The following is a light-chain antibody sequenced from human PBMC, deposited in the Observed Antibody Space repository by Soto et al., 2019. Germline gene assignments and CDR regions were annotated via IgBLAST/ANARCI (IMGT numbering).Light chain of an antibody. CDR1: QTVRNNY. CDR2: DAS. J-gene: IGKJ1*01. CDR3: QQRSSWPRT. Sequence: EFVLTQSPGTLSLSPGERATLSCRASQTVRNNYLAWYQQKPGQAPRLLIYDASNRATGIPARFSGSGSGTDFTLTISSLEPEDFALYYCQQRSSWPRTFGQGTKVDIK. V-gene: IGKV3-11*01.